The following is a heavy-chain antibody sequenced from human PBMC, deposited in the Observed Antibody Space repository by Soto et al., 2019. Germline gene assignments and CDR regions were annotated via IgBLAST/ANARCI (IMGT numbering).Heavy chain of an antibody. CDR1: GFTFSDYD. Sequence: EVQLVESGGGLVKPGVSLRLSCAASGFTFSDYDMTWVRQAPGKGLEWVSSITSNSIYKYSADSLKGRFTISRDNAKNTLFLQINSLRAEDTAVYYCARDLSGGNYYYHGLDVWGQGTTVTVSS. D-gene: IGHD1-26*01. CDR3: ARDLSGGNYYYHGLDV. V-gene: IGHV3-21*01. CDR2: ITSNSIYK. J-gene: IGHJ6*02.